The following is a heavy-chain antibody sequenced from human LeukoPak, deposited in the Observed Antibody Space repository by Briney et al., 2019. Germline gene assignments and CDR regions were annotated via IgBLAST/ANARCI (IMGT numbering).Heavy chain of an antibody. Sequence: GGSLRLSCAASGITFSSYAMSWVRQAPGKGLEWVSAISGSGGSTYYADSVKGWFTISRDNSKNTLYLQMNSLRAEDTAVYYCAKHYDYIFAASDYWGQGTLVTVSS. V-gene: IGHV3-23*01. CDR1: GITFSSYA. J-gene: IGHJ4*02. CDR3: AKHYDYIFAASDY. D-gene: IGHD3-16*01. CDR2: ISGSGGST.